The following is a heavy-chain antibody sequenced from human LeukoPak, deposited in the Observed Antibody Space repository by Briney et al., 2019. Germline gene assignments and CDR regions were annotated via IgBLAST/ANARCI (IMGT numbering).Heavy chain of an antibody. V-gene: IGHV1-2*06. J-gene: IGHJ4*02. D-gene: IGHD3-22*01. CDR2: INPNSGGT. CDR1: GYTFTGYY. CDR3: ARSSYYDSRGYNDY. Sequence: ASVKVSCKASGYTFTGYYMHWVRQAPGQGLEWMGRINPNSGGTNYAQKFQGRVTMTRDTSISTAYMELSRLRSDDTAVYYCARSSYYDSRGYNDYWGQGTLVTVSS.